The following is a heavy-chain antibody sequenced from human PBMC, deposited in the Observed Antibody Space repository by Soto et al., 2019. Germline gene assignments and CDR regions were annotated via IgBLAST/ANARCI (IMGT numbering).Heavy chain of an antibody. CDR1: CADMNSYH. D-gene: IGHD6-25*01. J-gene: IGHJ5*02. Sequence: LCLTCTVSCADMNSYHWSWIRQPAGKGLEWIGHIHSSGSTNYNPSLKSRVTMSVDTSKNQFSLRLMSLTAADTAVYYCARDQGVEAAVIAWLHPAGQGALLTI. CDR2: IHSSGST. V-gene: IGHV4-4*07. CDR3: ARDQGVEAAVIAWLHP.